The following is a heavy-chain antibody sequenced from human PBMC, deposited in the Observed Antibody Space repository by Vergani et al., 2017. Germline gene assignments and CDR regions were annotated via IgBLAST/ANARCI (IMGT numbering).Heavy chain of an antibody. CDR3: AREGVTSMVRGVLSSAEVDP. CDR1: GYAFTSYH. V-gene: IGHV1-46*03. D-gene: IGHD3-10*01. CDR2: INPNGGYT. J-gene: IGHJ5*02. Sequence: QVHLVQSGAEVKKPGASVKVSCKASGYAFTSYHMHWVRQAPGQGLEWMGIINPNGGYTRYSQKFQGRVTMTRDTATSTVFMELSSLRSEDTAVYYCAREGVTSMVRGVLSSAEVDPWGQGTLVIVSS.